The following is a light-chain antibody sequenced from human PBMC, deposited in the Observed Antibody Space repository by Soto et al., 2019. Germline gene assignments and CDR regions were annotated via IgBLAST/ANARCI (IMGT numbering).Light chain of an antibody. Sequence: QSALTQPASVSGSPGQLITISCTGTSSDVGGYDYVSWYQQHPDQVPQLIIYDVSNRPSGVSHRFSGSKSGSTASLTISGLQAEDEADYYCSSYTRTSTIMFGGGTKLTVL. CDR1: SSDVGGYDY. CDR2: DVS. V-gene: IGLV2-14*03. J-gene: IGLJ3*02. CDR3: SSYTRTSTIM.